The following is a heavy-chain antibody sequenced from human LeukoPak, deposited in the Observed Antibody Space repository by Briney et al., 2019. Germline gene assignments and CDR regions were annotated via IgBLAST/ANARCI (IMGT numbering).Heavy chain of an antibody. Sequence: ASVKVSCKASGGTFSSYAISWVRQAPGQGLEWMGGIIPIFGTANYAQKFQGRVTITADESTSTAYMELSSLRSEDTAVYYCARDLLAYCGGDFYSPIDYWGQGTLVTVSS. J-gene: IGHJ4*02. D-gene: IGHD2-21*02. V-gene: IGHV1-69*13. CDR2: IIPIFGTA. CDR3: ARDLLAYCGGDFYSPIDY. CDR1: GGTFSSYA.